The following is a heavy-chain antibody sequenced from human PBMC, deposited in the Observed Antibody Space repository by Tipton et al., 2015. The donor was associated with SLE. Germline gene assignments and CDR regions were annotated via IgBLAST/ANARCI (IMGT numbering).Heavy chain of an antibody. D-gene: IGHD3-16*02. CDR3: ARDDVTYDNIWGSYRGGGAFDT. CDR2: ISYSGSS. CDR1: GASINTHY. V-gene: IGHV4-59*11. J-gene: IGHJ3*02. Sequence: TLSLTCSVSGASINTHYWSWIRQPPGKRLEWIGSISYSGSSNYNPSLKSRVTMSLDTSKNDFSLRLSSVTAADTAVYYCARDDVTYDNIWGSYRGGGAFDTWGQGTLVTVSS.